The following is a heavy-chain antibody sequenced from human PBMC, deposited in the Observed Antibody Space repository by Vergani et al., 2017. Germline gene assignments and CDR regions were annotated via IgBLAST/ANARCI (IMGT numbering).Heavy chain of an antibody. V-gene: IGHV3-30*18. Sequence: QVQLVESGGGVVQPGRSLRLSCAASGFTFSSYGMHWVRQAPGKGLEWVAVISYDGSNQYYADSVKGRFTISRDNSKNTLYLQMNSLRAEDTAVYYCAKDTAIALDYWGQGTLVTVSS. CDR2: ISYDGSNQ. D-gene: IGHD5-18*01. CDR1: GFTFSSYG. J-gene: IGHJ4*02. CDR3: AKDTAIALDY.